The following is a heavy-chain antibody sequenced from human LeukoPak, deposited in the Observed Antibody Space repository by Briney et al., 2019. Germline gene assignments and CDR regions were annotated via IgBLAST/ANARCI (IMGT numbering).Heavy chain of an antibody. CDR2: IYSGGST. J-gene: IGHJ6*02. V-gene: IGHV3-66*01. Sequence: GGSLRLSCAASGFTVSSNYMSWVRQAPGKGLEWVSVIYSGGSTYYADSVKGRFTISRYNSKNTLYLQMNSLRAEDTAVYYCVRGSNGWSGMDVWGQETTVTVSS. D-gene: IGHD6-19*01. CDR1: GFTVSSNY. CDR3: VRGSNGWSGMDV.